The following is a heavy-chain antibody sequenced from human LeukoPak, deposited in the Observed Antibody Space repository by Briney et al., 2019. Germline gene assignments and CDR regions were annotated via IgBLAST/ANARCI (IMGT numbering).Heavy chain of an antibody. CDR2: IYYSGST. Sequence: SETLSLTCTVSGGSISSYYWSWIRQPPGKGLEWIGYIYYSGSTNYNPSLKSRVTISVDTSKNQFSLKLSSVTAADTAVYYCASKQWLLDYYYGMDVWGQGTTVTVSS. J-gene: IGHJ6*02. CDR1: GGSISSYY. D-gene: IGHD6-19*01. V-gene: IGHV4-59*08. CDR3: ASKQWLLDYYYGMDV.